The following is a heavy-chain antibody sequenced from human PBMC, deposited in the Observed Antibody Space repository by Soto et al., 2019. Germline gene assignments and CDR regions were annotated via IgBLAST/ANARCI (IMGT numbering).Heavy chain of an antibody. Sequence: EVQLVESGGGLVQPGGSLRLSCAASGFTVSSNYMSWVRQAPGKGLEWVSVIYSGGSTYYADSVKGRFTISRDNSKNPLYLQMNSLRAEDTAVYYCARWPPRDTREYDYYYYIDVWGKGTTVTVSS. CDR2: IYSGGST. D-gene: IGHD2-21*01. J-gene: IGHJ6*03. V-gene: IGHV3-66*01. CDR3: ARWPPRDTREYDYYYYIDV. CDR1: GFTVSSNY.